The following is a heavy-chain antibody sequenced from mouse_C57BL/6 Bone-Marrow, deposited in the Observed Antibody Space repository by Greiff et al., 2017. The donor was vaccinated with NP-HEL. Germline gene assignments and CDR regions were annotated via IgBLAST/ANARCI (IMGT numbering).Heavy chain of an antibody. CDR3: AREYGNLFDY. CDR2: IYPGSGST. J-gene: IGHJ2*01. Sequence: VQLQQSGAELVKPGASVKMSCKASGYTFTSHWITWVKQRPGQGLEWIGDIYPGSGSTNYNEKFKSKATLTVDTSSSTAYMQLSSLTSEDSAVYYCAREYGNLFDYWGQGTTLTVSS. D-gene: IGHD2-10*02. V-gene: IGHV1-55*01. CDR1: GYTFTSHW.